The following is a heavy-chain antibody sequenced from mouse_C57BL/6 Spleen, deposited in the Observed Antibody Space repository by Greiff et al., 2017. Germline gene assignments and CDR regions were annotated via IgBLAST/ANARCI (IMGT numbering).Heavy chain of an antibody. V-gene: IGHV5-4*03. Sequence: EVKVVESGGGLVKPGGSLKLSCAASGFTFSSYAMSWVRQTPEKRLEWVATISDGGSYTYYPDNVKGRFTISRDNAKNNLYLQRSHLKSEDTAMYYCARVDWERNYFDYWGQGTTLTVSS. CDR1: GFTFSSYA. J-gene: IGHJ2*01. CDR3: ARVDWERNYFDY. D-gene: IGHD4-1*01. CDR2: ISDGGSYT.